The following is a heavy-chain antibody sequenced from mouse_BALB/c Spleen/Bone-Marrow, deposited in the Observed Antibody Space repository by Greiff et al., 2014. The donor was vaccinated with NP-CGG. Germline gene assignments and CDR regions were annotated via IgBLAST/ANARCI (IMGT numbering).Heavy chain of an antibody. CDR2: INPNNGGT. CDR3: AIYYYGSSYAIDY. Sequence: SGPELVKPGASVKIPCKASGYTFTDYNMDWVKQSHGKSLEWIGDINPNNGGTIYNQKFKGKATLTVDKSSSTAYMELRSLTSEDTAVYYCAIYYYGSSYAIDYWGQGTSVTVSS. CDR1: GYTFTDYN. J-gene: IGHJ4*01. D-gene: IGHD1-1*01. V-gene: IGHV1-18*01.